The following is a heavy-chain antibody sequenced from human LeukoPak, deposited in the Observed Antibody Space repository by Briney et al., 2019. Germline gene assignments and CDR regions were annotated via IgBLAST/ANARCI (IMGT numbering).Heavy chain of an antibody. CDR2: MNPNSGNT. Sequence: ASVKVSCKASGFTFTSYDINWVRQATGQGLEWMGWMNPNSGNTGYAHKFQDRVTMTRNASLSTAYLELSLLRSEDTAVYYCARGRRDSRQFDYWGQGALVTVSS. D-gene: IGHD3-10*01. CDR1: GFTFTSYD. V-gene: IGHV1-8*01. CDR3: ARGRRDSRQFDY. J-gene: IGHJ4*02.